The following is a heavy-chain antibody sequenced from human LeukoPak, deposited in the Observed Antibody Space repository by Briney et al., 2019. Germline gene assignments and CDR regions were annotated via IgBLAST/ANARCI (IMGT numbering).Heavy chain of an antibody. CDR3: ARPQATARGWFDP. CDR2: IYYSGST. J-gene: IGHJ5*02. CDR1: GGSISSSSYY. V-gene: IGHV4-39*01. D-gene: IGHD2-21*02. Sequence: ASETLSLTCTVSGGSISSSSYYWGWIRQPPGKGLEWIGSIYYSGSTYYNPSLKSRVTISADTSKNQFSLKLSSVTAADTAVYYCARPQATARGWFDPWGQGTLVTVSS.